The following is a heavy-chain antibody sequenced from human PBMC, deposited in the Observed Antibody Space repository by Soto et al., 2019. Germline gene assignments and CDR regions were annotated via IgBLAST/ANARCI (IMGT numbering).Heavy chain of an antibody. D-gene: IGHD4-4*01. CDR2: ISYDGSNK. J-gene: IGHJ2*01. V-gene: IGHV3-30-3*01. Sequence: QVQLVESGGGVVQPGRSLRLSCAASGFTFSSYAMHWVRQAPGKGLEWVAVISYDGSNKYYTDSVKGRFTISRDNSKNSLYLQMNSLRAEATAVYYCARPLWRDDYNWGYFDLWGRGALVIVSS. CDR1: GFTFSSYA. CDR3: ARPLWRDDYNWGYFDL.